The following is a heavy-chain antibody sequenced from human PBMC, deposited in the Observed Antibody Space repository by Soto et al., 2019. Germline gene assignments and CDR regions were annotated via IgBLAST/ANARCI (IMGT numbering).Heavy chain of an antibody. Sequence: QVQLVQSGAEVKKPGASVKVSCKASGYTFTSYGISWVRQAPGQGLEWMGWISAYNGNTNYAQKLQGRVTMTTDTSTSTAYMELRSLRSDDTAVYYCARESGSYFRGYYYYYGMDVWGQGTTVTVSS. CDR2: ISAYNGNT. J-gene: IGHJ6*02. CDR3: ARESGSYFRGYYYYYGMDV. CDR1: GYTFTSYG. V-gene: IGHV1-18*01. D-gene: IGHD1-26*01.